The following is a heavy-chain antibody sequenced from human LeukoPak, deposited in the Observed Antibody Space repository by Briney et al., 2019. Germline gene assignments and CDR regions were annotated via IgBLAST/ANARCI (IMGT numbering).Heavy chain of an antibody. V-gene: IGHV3-30*02. Sequence: GGSLRLSCAASGFSFSNYGLHWVRQAPGKGLQWVAFIRNDGSNKYYADSVKGRFTISRDNSKNTLYLQMNGLRIEDTAVYYCAKDLHNSGSYLDYWGQGTLVTVSS. J-gene: IGHJ4*02. CDR3: AKDLHNSGSYLDY. D-gene: IGHD3-10*01. CDR1: GFSFSNYG. CDR2: IRNDGSNK.